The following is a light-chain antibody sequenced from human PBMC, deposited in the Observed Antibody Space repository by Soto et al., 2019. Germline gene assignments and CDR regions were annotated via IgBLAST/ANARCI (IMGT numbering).Light chain of an antibody. CDR1: SRDVGGYNY. V-gene: IGLV2-14*01. Sequence: QSALTQPASVSGSPGQSITISCTGTSRDVGGYNYVSWYQQPPGKAPKLMIYDVTNRPSGVSNRFSGSKSGNTASLTISGLQAEDEADYYCSSYTSSSTPLVFGGGTKLTV. CDR3: SSYTSSSTPLV. J-gene: IGLJ3*02. CDR2: DVT.